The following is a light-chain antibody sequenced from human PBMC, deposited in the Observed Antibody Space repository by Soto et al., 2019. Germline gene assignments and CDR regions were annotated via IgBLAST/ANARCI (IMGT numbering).Light chain of an antibody. Sequence: QSALTQPRSVSGSPGQSVTISCTGTSSDVGGYNYVSWYQQHPGKAPKLIIYDVTKRPSGVPDRFSGSKSGNSASLTISGLQGEDDADYYCCSYAGSYSYVFGTGTKLTVL. CDR3: CSYAGSYSYV. J-gene: IGLJ1*01. V-gene: IGLV2-11*01. CDR1: SSDVGGYNY. CDR2: DVT.